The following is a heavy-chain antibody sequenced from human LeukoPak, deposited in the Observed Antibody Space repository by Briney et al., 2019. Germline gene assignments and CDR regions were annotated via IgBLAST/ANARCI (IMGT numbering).Heavy chain of an antibody. Sequence: PSETLSLTCTVCGGSISSYYWSWIRQPPGKGLEWIGYIYYSGSTNYNPSLKSRVTISVDTSKNQFSLKLSSVTAADTAVYYCARRSPGGLLWFGELFGWFDPWGQGTLVTVSS. CDR1: GGSISSYY. D-gene: IGHD3-10*01. CDR3: ARRSPGGLLWFGELFGWFDP. V-gene: IGHV4-59*08. J-gene: IGHJ5*02. CDR2: IYYSGST.